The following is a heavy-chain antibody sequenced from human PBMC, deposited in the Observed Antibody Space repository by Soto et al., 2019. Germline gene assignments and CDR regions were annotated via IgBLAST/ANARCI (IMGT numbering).Heavy chain of an antibody. D-gene: IGHD2-15*01. J-gene: IGHJ6*02. V-gene: IGHV1-46*01. CDR2: INPSGGST. CDR3: ARDGGYCSGGSCYNYYYYGMDV. CDR1: GDTFTSYY. Sequence: ASVKVSCKASGDTFTSYYMHWVLQAPGKGLEWMGIINPSGGSTSYAQKFQGRVTMTRDTSTSTVYMELSSLRSEDTAVYYCARDGGYCSGGSCYNYYYYGMDVWGQGTTVTVSS.